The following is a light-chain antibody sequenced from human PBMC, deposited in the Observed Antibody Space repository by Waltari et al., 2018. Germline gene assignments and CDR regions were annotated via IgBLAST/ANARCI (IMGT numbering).Light chain of an antibody. Sequence: QFALTPPASVSGSPGQSIAISCPGTSSAVGNYNVISWYQQQPGKAPKFLIYEATKRPSGVSDRFSGSKSGNTATLTISGLQAEDEADYYCCSYAGSDTVAFGGGTKVTVL. CDR3: CSYAGSDTVA. J-gene: IGLJ2*01. CDR1: SSAVGNYNV. V-gene: IGLV2-23*01. CDR2: EAT.